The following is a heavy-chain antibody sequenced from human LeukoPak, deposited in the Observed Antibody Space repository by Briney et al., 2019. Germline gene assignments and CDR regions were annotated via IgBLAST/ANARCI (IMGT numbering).Heavy chain of an antibody. CDR1: GFTFSGSA. Sequence: GGSLRLSCAASGFTFSGSAMHWVRQACGKGLEWVGRIRSKANSYATAYAASVKGRFTISVDDSKNTAYLQMNSLKTEDTAVYYCTIVVPAARDNWFDPWGQGTLVTVSS. V-gene: IGHV3-73*01. J-gene: IGHJ5*02. CDR2: IRSKANSYAT. CDR3: TIVVPAARDNWFDP. D-gene: IGHD2-2*01.